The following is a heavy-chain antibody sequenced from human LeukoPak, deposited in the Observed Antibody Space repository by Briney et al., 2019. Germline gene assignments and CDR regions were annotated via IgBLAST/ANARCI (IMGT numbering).Heavy chain of an antibody. CDR2: IIPMLSIT. CDR1: GGTFDTFA. CDR3: ATGVVTPFYY. D-gene: IGHD2-21*02. J-gene: IGHJ4*02. Sequence: SVKVSCKASGGTFDTFAFNWVRQAPGQGLEWMGRIIPMLSITNYAQKVQGRVTITADKSTNTAYMELSSLRSEDTAVYYCATGVVTPFYYWGQGTLVTVSS. V-gene: IGHV1-69*04.